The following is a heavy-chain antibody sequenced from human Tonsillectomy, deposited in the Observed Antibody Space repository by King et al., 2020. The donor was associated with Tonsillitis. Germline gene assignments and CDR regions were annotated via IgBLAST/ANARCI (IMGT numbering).Heavy chain of an antibody. CDR3: ARGVMVFGVLAHTYYFDS. J-gene: IGHJ4*02. CDR2: SSPTGTT. CDR1: GGSISSGAYS. Sequence: LQLQESASSLVKPSQTLSLTCVVSGGSISSGAYSWNWIRQSPGKGLEWIGYSSPTGTTDYNPSLKSRVTISVDRSKNHFSLWLNSVTAADTAIYYCARGVMVFGVLAHTYYFDSWGQGTLVTVSS. D-gene: IGHD3/OR15-3a*01. V-gene: IGHV4-30-2*06.